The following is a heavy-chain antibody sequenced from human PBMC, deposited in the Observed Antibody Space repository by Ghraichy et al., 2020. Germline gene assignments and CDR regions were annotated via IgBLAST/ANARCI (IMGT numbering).Heavy chain of an antibody. CDR1: GFTFSTYW. Sequence: GGSLRLSYAASGFTFSTYWMHWVRQAPGKGLVWVSRLTADGSSTVYADSVKGRFTISRDNAKNTLYLQMNSLRAEDTAVYYCASSPVTTYGTALDYWGQGTLVTVSS. J-gene: IGHJ4*02. D-gene: IGHD4-17*01. CDR3: ASSPVTTYGTALDY. V-gene: IGHV3-74*01. CDR2: LTADGSST.